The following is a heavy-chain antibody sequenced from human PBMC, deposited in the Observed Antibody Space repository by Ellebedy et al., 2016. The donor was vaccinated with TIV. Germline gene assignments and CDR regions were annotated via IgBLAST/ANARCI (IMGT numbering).Heavy chain of an antibody. CDR3: ARGGYELFY. CDR2: IYYSGTT. CDR1: GASISSGGYY. V-gene: IGHV4-31*03. J-gene: IGHJ4*02. D-gene: IGHD1-1*01. Sequence: MPSETLSLTCKVSGASISSGGYYWSWIRQQPGKALEWIGYIYYSGTTSYNPSLKSRVTISVDTSKNQFSLELTSVTAADTAAYYCARGGYELFYWGRGILVTVPS.